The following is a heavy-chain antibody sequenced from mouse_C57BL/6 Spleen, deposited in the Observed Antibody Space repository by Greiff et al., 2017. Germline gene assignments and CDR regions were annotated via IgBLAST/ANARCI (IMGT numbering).Heavy chain of an antibody. V-gene: IGHV5-6*02. CDR1: GFTFSSSG. CDR2: ISSGGGYT. CDR3: ARHGATVVTTYWYFDV. Sequence: EVKLVESGGDLVKPGGSLKLSCAASGFTFSSSGMSWVRQTPDKRLEWVATISSGGGYTYYPDSVKGRFTISRDNAKNTLYLQMSSLKSEDTAMYYCARHGATVVTTYWYFDVWGTGTTVTVAS. D-gene: IGHD1-1*01. J-gene: IGHJ1*03.